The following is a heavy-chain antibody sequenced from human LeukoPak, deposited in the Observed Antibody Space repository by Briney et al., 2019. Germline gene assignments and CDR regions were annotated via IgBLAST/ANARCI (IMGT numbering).Heavy chain of an antibody. J-gene: IGHJ5*02. CDR1: GYTFTSHY. D-gene: IGHD2-15*01. V-gene: IGHV1-46*01. CDR3: ARDVSRTPPWWLDP. Sequence: GASVKVSCKASGYTFTSHYMRWVRQAPEKGLEWMGRINPTDGSTSYAQKFQGRVTMTRDTSTSTAYMELRSLTYEDAAVYYCARDVSRTPPWWLDPWRKGNLLIVS. CDR2: INPTDGST.